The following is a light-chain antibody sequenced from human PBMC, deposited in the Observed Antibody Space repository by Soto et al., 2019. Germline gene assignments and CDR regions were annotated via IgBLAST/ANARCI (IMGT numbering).Light chain of an antibody. J-gene: IGKJ1*01. CDR1: QSVSSN. V-gene: IGKV3-15*01. CDR3: QQYNNWPLWT. CDR2: GAS. Sequence: EIVMTQSPATLSVSPGERATLSCRASQSVSSNLAWYQQTPGQAPRLLIYGASTRAAGVPARFSGSGSGTEFTHTISSLQSEDFAVYYCQQYNNWPLWTFGQGTKVEIK.